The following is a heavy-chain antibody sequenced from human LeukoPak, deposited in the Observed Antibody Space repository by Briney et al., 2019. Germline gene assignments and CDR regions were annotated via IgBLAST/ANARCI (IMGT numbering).Heavy chain of an antibody. Sequence: SETLSLTCTVSGGSISSYYWNWIRQPPGKGLEWIGYIYYSGSTYYSPSLRSRVTISVDTSKNQFSLNLNSVTAADTAVYYCARALSGTYGLFQHWGQGTLVTVSS. D-gene: IGHD1-26*01. V-gene: IGHV4-59*01. CDR3: ARALSGTYGLFQH. CDR2: IYYSGST. CDR1: GGSISSYY. J-gene: IGHJ1*01.